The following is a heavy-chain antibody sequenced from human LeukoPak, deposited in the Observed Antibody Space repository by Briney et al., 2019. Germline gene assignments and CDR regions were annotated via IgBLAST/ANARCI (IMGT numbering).Heavy chain of an antibody. V-gene: IGHV3-30*02. J-gene: IGHJ4*02. CDR3: AKDGGYNFEY. Sequence: PGGSLRLSCAASGFTSGFTFSYYGMHWVRQAPGKGLEWVAFIRYDGSNKYYADSVKGRFTISRDNSKNTLYLEMNTLRAEDTAVYNCAKDGGYNFEYWGQGTLVTVSS. CDR2: IRYDGSNK. D-gene: IGHD5-12*01. CDR1: GFTSGFTFSYYG.